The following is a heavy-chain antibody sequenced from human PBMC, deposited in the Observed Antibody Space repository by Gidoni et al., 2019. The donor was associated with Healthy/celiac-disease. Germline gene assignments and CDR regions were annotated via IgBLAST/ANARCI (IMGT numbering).Heavy chain of an antibody. V-gene: IGHV3-30*04. CDR1: GFTFRSYA. CDR2: ISYDGSNK. Sequence: QVQLVESGGGVVQPGRSLSLSCAASGFTFRSYALHWVRQAPGKGLEWVAVISYDGSNKYYADSVKGRFTISRDNSKNTLYLQMNSLRAEDTAVYYCAREEDGYYDSSGWYYFDYWGQGTLVTVSS. J-gene: IGHJ4*02. D-gene: IGHD3-22*01. CDR3: AREEDGYYDSSGWYYFDY.